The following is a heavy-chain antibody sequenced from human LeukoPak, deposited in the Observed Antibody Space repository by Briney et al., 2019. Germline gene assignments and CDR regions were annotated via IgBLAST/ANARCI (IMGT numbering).Heavy chain of an antibody. CDR1: GASVSSGDYY. CDR3: ASSIAARVY. V-gene: IGHV4-30-4*08. CDR2: FYYSGST. Sequence: PSQTLSLTCTVSGASVSSGDYYWSWIRQPPGKGLEWIEYFYYSGSTYYNPSLKSRITISVDTSKNQFSLKLTSVTAADTAVYYCASSIAARVYWGPGTLVTVSS. J-gene: IGHJ4*02. D-gene: IGHD6-6*01.